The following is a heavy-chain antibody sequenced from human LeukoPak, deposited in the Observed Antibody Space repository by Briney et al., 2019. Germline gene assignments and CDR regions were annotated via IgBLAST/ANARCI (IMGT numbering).Heavy chain of an antibody. Sequence: GRSLRLSCAASGFTFSSYAMHWVRQASGKGLEWVAVTSYDGSNKYYAGSVKGRFTISRHNSKNTLYLQMNSLRTEDTAMYYCARAGGAYSYGYPFDYWGQGTLVTVSS. J-gene: IGHJ4*02. CDR2: TSYDGSNK. CDR3: ARAGGAYSYGYPFDY. CDR1: GFTFSSYA. D-gene: IGHD5-18*01. V-gene: IGHV3-30-3*01.